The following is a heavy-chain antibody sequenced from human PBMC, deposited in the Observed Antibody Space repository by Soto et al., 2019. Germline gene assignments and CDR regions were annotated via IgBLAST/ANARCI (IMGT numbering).Heavy chain of an antibody. D-gene: IGHD1-26*01. CDR1: GNTFTSYA. CDR2: INAGDGYT. CDR3: ARISGSYYSYFDF. Sequence: ASVKVSCKASGNTFTSYAMHWVRQAPGQRLEWMGWINAGDGYTKYSQNFQGRVTITRDTSASTAFMELSSLTSEDTAVYYCARISGSYYSYFDFWGRGTLVTVSS. J-gene: IGHJ2*01. V-gene: IGHV1-3*01.